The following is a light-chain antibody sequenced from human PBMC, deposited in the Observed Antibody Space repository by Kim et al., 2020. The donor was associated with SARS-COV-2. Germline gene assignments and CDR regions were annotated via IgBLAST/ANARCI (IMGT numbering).Light chain of an antibody. V-gene: IGKV3-20*01. J-gene: IGKJ5*01. CDR1: QTITSAS. CDR2: DVS. CDR3: QQYVRAPIT. Sequence: EIVLTQSQGTLSLSPGERATLSCRASQTITSASVAWLQQKPGQAPRLLIYDVSRRATGIPDRFSGSGSGTDFTLTISRLEPDDFAVYYCQQYVRAPITFGQGTRLEIK.